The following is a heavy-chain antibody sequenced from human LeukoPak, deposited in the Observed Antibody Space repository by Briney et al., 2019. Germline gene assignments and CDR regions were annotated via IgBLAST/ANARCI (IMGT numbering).Heavy chain of an antibody. CDR2: IKSKTDGGTT. J-gene: IGHJ5*02. Sequence: PGGSLRLSCAASGFTFSNAWMSWVRQAPGKGLEWVGRIKSKTDGGTTDYAAPVKGRFTISRDDSKNTLYLQMNSLKTEDTAVSYCTTDSSGWYGWFDPWGQGTLVTVSS. CDR1: GFTFSNAW. D-gene: IGHD6-19*01. V-gene: IGHV3-15*01. CDR3: TTDSSGWYGWFDP.